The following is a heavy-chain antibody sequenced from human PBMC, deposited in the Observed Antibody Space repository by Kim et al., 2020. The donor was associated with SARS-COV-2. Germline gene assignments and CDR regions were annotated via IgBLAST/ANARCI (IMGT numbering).Heavy chain of an antibody. CDR2: IYNGGNA. J-gene: IGHJ4*02. Sequence: SETLSLTCSVSGGSISRYHWSWIRQPPGKGLEWIGYIYNGGNADYNSSLKSRVTISPDTSKSQFSLKLRSVTAADTAVYYCARASSFRGIGVDYWGQGTLVTVSS. D-gene: IGHD3-10*01. V-gene: IGHV4-59*08. CDR1: GGSISRYH. CDR3: ARASSFRGIGVDY.